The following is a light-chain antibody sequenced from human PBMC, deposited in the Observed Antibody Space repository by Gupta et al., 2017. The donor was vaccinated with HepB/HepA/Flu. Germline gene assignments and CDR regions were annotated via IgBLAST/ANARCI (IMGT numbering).Light chain of an antibody. J-gene: IGLJ2*01. CDR3: QSFDNSLTAVV. CDR2: ANS. V-gene: IGLV1-40*01. CDR1: RSNNGGHYD. Sequence: SVLTQPPSVSGAPGRRVTISCPCSRSNNGGHYDVNWYQHLPGTAPKLLIYANSNRPSGVPDRFSGSKSGTSASLAITGLQAEDEAHYYCQSFDNSLTAVVFGGGTKLTVL.